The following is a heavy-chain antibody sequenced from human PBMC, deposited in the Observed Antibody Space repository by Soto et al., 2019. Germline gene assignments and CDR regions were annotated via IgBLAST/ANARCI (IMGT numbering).Heavy chain of an antibody. Sequence: SETLSLTCTVSGGSISSSRYYWCWIRPPPGKGLEWIGSIYYSGSTYSNPSLKRRVTISVDTSKNQFSLKLSSVTAADTAVYYCARHIDCYNAFDIWGQGTMVTVS. V-gene: IGHV4-39*01. CDR2: IYYSGST. CDR1: GGSISSSRYY. D-gene: IGHD2-21*01. J-gene: IGHJ3*02. CDR3: ARHIDCYNAFDI.